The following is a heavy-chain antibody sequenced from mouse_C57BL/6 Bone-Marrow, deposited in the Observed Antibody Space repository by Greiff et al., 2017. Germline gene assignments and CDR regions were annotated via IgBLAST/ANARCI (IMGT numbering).Heavy chain of an antibody. D-gene: IGHD1-1*01. Sequence: VKLVESGPGLVAPSQSLSITCTVSGFSLTSYAISWVRQPPGKGLEWLGVIWTGGGTNYNSALKSRLSISKDNSKSQVFLKMNSLQTDDTARYYCARSFTTVVAPPWYFDVWGTGTTVTVSS. J-gene: IGHJ1*03. CDR1: GFSLTSYA. CDR3: ARSFTTVVAPPWYFDV. V-gene: IGHV2-9-1*01. CDR2: IWTGGGT.